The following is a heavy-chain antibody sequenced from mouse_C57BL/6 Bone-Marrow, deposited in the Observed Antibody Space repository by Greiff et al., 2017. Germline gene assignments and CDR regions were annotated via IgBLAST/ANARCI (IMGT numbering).Heavy chain of an antibody. Sequence: EVQLVESGGGLVQPGGSLKLSCAASGFTFSDYGMAWVRQAPRKGPEWVAFISNLAYSIYYADTVTGRFTISRANAKNTLYLEMSSLRSEDTAMYYCATHYGSNWYFDVWGTGTTVTVSS. CDR2: ISNLAYSI. J-gene: IGHJ1*03. CDR1: GFTFSDYG. D-gene: IGHD1-1*01. V-gene: IGHV5-15*01. CDR3: ATHYGSNWYFDV.